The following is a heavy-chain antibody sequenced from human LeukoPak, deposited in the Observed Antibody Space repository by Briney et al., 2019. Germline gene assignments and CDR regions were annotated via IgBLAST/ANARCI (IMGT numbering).Heavy chain of an antibody. CDR1: GFTFSGSS. CDR2: ITGSSKSI. CDR3: AKENEYDFWTGSYFDY. J-gene: IGHJ4*02. V-gene: IGHV3-21*01. Sequence: GGSLRLSCTASGFTFSGSSMNWVRQAPGKGLEWVSSITGSSKSIYYADSVKGRFTISRDNAKNSLDLQMNSLRAEDTAMYYCAKENEYDFWTGSYFDYWGQGILVTVSS. D-gene: IGHD3/OR15-3a*01.